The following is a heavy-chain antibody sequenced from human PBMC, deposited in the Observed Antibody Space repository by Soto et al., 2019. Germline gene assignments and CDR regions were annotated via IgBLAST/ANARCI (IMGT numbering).Heavy chain of an antibody. CDR1: GGTFSSYA. J-gene: IGHJ4*02. V-gene: IGHV1-69*06. CDR2: IIPIFGTA. Sequence: SVKVSCKASGGTFSSYAISWVRQAPGQGLEWMGGIIPIFGTANYAQKFQGRVTITADKSTSTAYMELSSLRSEDTAVYYCVLSTRVAYYFDYWGQGTLVTVSS. CDR3: VLSTRVAYYFDY. D-gene: IGHD2-2*01.